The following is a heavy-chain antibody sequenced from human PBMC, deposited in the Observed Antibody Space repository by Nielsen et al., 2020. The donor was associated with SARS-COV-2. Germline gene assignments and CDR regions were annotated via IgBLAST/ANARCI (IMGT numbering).Heavy chain of an antibody. CDR1: GFTFNIYA. CDR2: VSSSGGST. J-gene: IGHJ3*01. V-gene: IGHV3-23*01. D-gene: IGHD3-10*01. CDR3: AKDGVVRGDALDP. Sequence: GESLKISCAASGFTFNIYAMAWVRRAPGRGLQWVTGVSSSGGSTYYTDSVKGRFSISRDNSKNTLYLEMHRLRVDDTGVYYCAKDGVVRGDALDPWGQGTMVTVSS.